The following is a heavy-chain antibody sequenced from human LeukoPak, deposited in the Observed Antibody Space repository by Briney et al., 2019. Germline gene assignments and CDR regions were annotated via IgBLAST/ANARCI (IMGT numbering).Heavy chain of an antibody. CDR2: INWNSGSV. Sequence: PGRSLRLSCAASGFTFEGFALFWVRQAPGKGLEWVSGINWNSGSVDFADSVKGRFTTSRDNARNSLYLQMNSLRTEDTALYYCAKGTGGYYGPFDSWGQGTPVTVSS. J-gene: IGHJ4*02. D-gene: IGHD3-3*01. CDR3: AKGTGGYYGPFDS. V-gene: IGHV3-9*01. CDR1: GFTFEGFA.